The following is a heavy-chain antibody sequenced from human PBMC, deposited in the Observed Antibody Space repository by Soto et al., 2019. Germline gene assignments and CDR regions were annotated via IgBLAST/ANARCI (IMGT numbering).Heavy chain of an antibody. Sequence: GGSLRLPCAASGFTFSSYWMSWARQAPGKGLEWVANIKQDGSEKYYVDSVKGRFTISRDNAKNSLYLQMNSLRAEDTAVYYCARAMSGSYHAFDIWGQGTMVTVSS. CDR1: GFTFSSYW. CDR2: IKQDGSEK. D-gene: IGHD1-26*01. V-gene: IGHV3-7*03. J-gene: IGHJ3*02. CDR3: ARAMSGSYHAFDI.